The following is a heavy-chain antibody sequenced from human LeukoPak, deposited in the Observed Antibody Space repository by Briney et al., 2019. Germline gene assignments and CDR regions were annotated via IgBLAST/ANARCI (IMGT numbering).Heavy chain of an antibody. D-gene: IGHD1-26*01. CDR2: IIPMLGTV. Sequence: SVKVSCKASGATFSSYAINWVRQAPGQGLEWMGRIIPMLGTVNYAQKFQGRVTIIADKFTSTAYMELSSLRSEDTAVYYCARDQKVGATPYFGMDVWGQGTTVTVSS. CDR1: GATFSSYA. V-gene: IGHV1-69*04. CDR3: ARDQKVGATPYFGMDV. J-gene: IGHJ6*02.